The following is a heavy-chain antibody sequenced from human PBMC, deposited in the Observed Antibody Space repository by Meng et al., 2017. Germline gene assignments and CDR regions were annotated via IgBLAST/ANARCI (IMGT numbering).Heavy chain of an antibody. CDR2: FIPILGIA. Sequence: QLVQSGAEVKKPGSSVKVSCKASGGTCSSYTISWVRQAPGQGLEWMGRFIPILGIANYAQKFQGRVTITADKSTSTAYMELSSLRSEDTAVYYCARDLSGSGTFDYWGQGTLVTVSS. D-gene: IGHD3-10*01. CDR1: GGTCSSYT. CDR3: ARDLSGSGTFDY. V-gene: IGHV1-69*08. J-gene: IGHJ4*02.